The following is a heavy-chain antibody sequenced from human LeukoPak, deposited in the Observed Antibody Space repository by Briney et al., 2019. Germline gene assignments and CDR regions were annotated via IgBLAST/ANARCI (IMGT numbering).Heavy chain of an antibody. Sequence: GGSLRLSCAASGFTFSSYAMSWVRQAPGKGLEWVSAISGSAANTHYAESVKGRFTFSRDNSKSTLYLQMNSLRAEDTAVYYCAKDTAILTGYYSFDYWGQGILVTVSS. CDR3: AKDTAILTGYYSFDY. D-gene: IGHD3-9*01. CDR2: ISGSAANT. CDR1: GFTFSSYA. V-gene: IGHV3-23*01. J-gene: IGHJ4*02.